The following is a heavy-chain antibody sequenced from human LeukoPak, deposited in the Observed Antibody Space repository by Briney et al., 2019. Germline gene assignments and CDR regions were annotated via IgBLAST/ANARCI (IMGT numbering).Heavy chain of an antibody. J-gene: IGHJ5*02. Sequence: SETLSLTCTVSGGSISSYYWSWIRQPAGKGLGWIGRIYTSGSTNYNPSLKSRVTMSVDTSKNQFSLELSSVTAADTAVYYCARDYSSIAVAGYNWFDPWGQGTLVTVSS. CDR1: GGSISSYY. CDR3: ARDYSSIAVAGYNWFDP. CDR2: IYTSGST. D-gene: IGHD6-19*01. V-gene: IGHV4-4*07.